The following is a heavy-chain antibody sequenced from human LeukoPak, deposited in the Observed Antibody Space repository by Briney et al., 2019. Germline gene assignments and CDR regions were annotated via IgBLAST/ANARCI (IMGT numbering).Heavy chain of an antibody. CDR3: ARARRSGGITMIRGVKGRGWFVP. D-gene: IGHD3-10*01. Sequence: PGGSLRLSCAASGFTFTTYWMSWVRQAPGKGLEWVANIKQDGTEKYYVDSVKGRFTISRDNAKNSLYLQMNSLRVEDTAVYYCARARRSGGITMIRGVKGRGWFVPWGQGTLVTVSS. CDR2: IKQDGTEK. V-gene: IGHV3-7*01. J-gene: IGHJ5*02. CDR1: GFTFTTYW.